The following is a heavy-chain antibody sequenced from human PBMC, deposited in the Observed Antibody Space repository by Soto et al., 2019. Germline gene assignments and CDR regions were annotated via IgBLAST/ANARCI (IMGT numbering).Heavy chain of an antibody. V-gene: IGHV3-33*01. J-gene: IGHJ4*02. CDR3: ARWSQLSGSFLGY. Sequence: QVQLVESGGGVVQPGRSLRLSCAASGFTFSSYGMHWVRQAPGKGLEWVAVIWYDGSNKYYADSVKGRFTISRDHSKNTLYLQMNSLRAEDTAVYYCARWSQLSGSFLGYWGQGTLVTVSS. CDR2: IWYDGSNK. D-gene: IGHD1-26*01. CDR1: GFTFSSYG.